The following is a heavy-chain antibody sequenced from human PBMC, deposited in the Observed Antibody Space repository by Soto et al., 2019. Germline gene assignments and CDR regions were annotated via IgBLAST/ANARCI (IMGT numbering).Heavy chain of an antibody. Sequence: GGSLRLSCAASGFTFSSYGMHWVRQAPGKGLEWVAVISYDGSNKYYADSVKGRFTISRDNSKNTLYLQMNSLRAEDTAVYYCAKDRPVLHTTPRGYFDYWGQGTLVTVSS. CDR1: GFTFSSYG. J-gene: IGHJ4*02. CDR3: AKDRPVLHTTPRGYFDY. CDR2: ISYDGSNK. V-gene: IGHV3-30*18. D-gene: IGHD1-1*01.